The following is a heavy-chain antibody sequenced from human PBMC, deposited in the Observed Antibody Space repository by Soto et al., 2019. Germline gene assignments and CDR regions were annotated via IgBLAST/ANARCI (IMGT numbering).Heavy chain of an antibody. D-gene: IGHD2-15*01. CDR3: ARGPTEYCSGGSCYRDGAFDI. CDR2: IGTAGDT. J-gene: IGHJ3*02. V-gene: IGHV3-13*01. Sequence: EVQLVESGGGLVQPGGSLRLSCAASGFTFSSYDMHWVRQATGKGLEWVSAIGTAGDTYYPRSVKGRFTISRENAKNSLYLQMNSLRAGDTAVYYCARGPTEYCSGGSCYRDGAFDIWGQGTMVTVSS. CDR1: GFTFSSYD.